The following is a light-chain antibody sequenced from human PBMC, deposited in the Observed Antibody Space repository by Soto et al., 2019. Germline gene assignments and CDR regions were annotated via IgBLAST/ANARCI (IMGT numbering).Light chain of an antibody. CDR2: YAS. V-gene: IGKV3-15*01. J-gene: IGKJ5*01. CDR3: QQYHDWPIT. CDR1: QSIKNL. Sequence: TQSPATLSVSPVEGATLSCMASQSIKNLLAWYQQRPGQSPRLLFYYASNRATGVPARFSGSGSGTEFTLAISSLQSEDFAVYYCQQYHDWPITFGQGTRLEIK.